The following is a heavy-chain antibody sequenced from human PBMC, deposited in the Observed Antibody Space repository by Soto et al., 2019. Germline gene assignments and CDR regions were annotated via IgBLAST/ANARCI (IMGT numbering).Heavy chain of an antibody. CDR2: ISYDGSNK. V-gene: IGHV3-30-3*01. D-gene: IGHD6-6*01. CDR3: ARGYTSSLGKYFQH. CDR1: GFTFSSYA. Sequence: QVQLVESGGGVVQPGRSLRLSCAASGFTFSSYAMHWVRQAPGKGLEWVAVISYDGSNKYYADSVKGRFTISRDNSKNTLYLQMNSLRAEDTAVYYCARGYTSSLGKYFQHWGQGTLVTVSS. J-gene: IGHJ1*01.